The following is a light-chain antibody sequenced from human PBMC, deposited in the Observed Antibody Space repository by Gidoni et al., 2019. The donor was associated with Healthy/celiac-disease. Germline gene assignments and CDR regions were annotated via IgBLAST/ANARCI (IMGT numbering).Light chain of an antibody. Sequence: SALTQPASVSGSPGQSITISCTGTSSDVGSYNLVPWYQQRPGKAPKLMIYEGSKRPSGVSNRFSGSKSGNTASLTISGLQAEDEADYYCCSYAGSSTYVFGTGTKVTVL. CDR3: CSYAGSSTYV. CDR1: SSDVGSYNL. CDR2: EGS. J-gene: IGLJ1*01. V-gene: IGLV2-23*01.